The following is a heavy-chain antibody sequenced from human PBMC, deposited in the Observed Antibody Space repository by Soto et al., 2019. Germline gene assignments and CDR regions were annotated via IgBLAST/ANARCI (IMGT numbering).Heavy chain of an antibody. D-gene: IGHD3-22*01. J-gene: IGHJ4*02. V-gene: IGHV4-30-2*01. Sequence: PSETLSLTCAVSGGSISSGGYSWRWFRQPPGKGLVWIGYIYHSGSTYYNPSLKSRVTISVDRSKNQFSLKLSSVTAADTAVYYCARGTGEYYDSSGYPAGFDYWGQGTLVTVSS. CDR3: ARGTGEYYDSSGYPAGFDY. CDR2: IYHSGST. CDR1: GGSISSGGYS.